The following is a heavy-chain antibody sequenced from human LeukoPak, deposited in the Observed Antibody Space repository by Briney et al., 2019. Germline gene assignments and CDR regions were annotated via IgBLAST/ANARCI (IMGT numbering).Heavy chain of an antibody. V-gene: IGHV4-34*01. CDR1: GGSFSGYY. Sequence: SETLSLTCAVYGGSFSGYYWSWIRQPPGKGLEWIGEINHSGSPNYNPSLKSRVTISIDTSKNHFSLKLSSVTAADTAVYYCARRLVTWADDTFDIWGQGTMVTVSS. D-gene: IGHD2-21*02. J-gene: IGHJ3*02. CDR2: INHSGSP. CDR3: ARRLVTWADDTFDI.